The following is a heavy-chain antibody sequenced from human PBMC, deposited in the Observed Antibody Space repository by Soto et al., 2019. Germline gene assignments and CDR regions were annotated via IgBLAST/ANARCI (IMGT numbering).Heavy chain of an antibody. D-gene: IGHD3-10*01. V-gene: IGHV1-18*01. CDR2: INGYNGNT. CDR3: ARVYYGSGGSMDV. CDR1: EYTFTSYA. J-gene: IGHJ6*02. Sequence: QVQLVQSGAEVKKPGAAVKVSCKASEYTFTSYAITWVRQAPGQGPEWMGWINGYNGNTNYGQKVQGRVTMTTDKSTSTAYMELRSLSSDDPAIYYCARVYYGSGGSMDVWGQGTTVTVSS.